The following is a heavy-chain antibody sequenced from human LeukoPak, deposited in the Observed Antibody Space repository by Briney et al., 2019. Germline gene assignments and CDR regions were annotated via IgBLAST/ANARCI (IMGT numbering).Heavy chain of an antibody. CDR1: GGSISSYY. Sequence: PSETLSLTCTVSGGSISSYYWSWIRQPPGKGLEWIGYVYYSGSTHYNPSLKSRVTIPVDTSKSQFSLKLSSVTAADTAVYYCASAIFVENAFDIWGQGTMVTVSS. CDR2: VYYSGST. V-gene: IGHV4-59*01. D-gene: IGHD3-3*01. CDR3: ASAIFVENAFDI. J-gene: IGHJ3*02.